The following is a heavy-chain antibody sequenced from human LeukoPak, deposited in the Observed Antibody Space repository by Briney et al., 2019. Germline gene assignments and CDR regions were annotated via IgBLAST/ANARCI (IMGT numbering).Heavy chain of an antibody. CDR2: INPNSGGT. Sequence: ASVKVSCKASGYTFTGYYMHWVRQAPGQGLEWMGRINPNSGGTNYAQKFQGRVTMTRDTSISTAYMELSRLRSDDTAVYYCARSPVVVPADLDYWGQGTLVTVSS. CDR3: ARSPVVVPADLDY. CDR1: GYTFTGYY. J-gene: IGHJ4*02. V-gene: IGHV1-2*06. D-gene: IGHD2-2*01.